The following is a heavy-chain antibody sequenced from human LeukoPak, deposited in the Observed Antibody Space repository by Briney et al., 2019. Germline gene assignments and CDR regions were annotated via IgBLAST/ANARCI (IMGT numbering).Heavy chain of an antibody. V-gene: IGHV3-74*01. J-gene: IGHJ5*02. CDR1: GFTFSSYW. CDR3: ARVDPSPYYDFLLWFDP. Sequence: GGSLRLSCAASGFTFSSYWMHWVRQAPGKGLVWVSRINSDGSSTSYADSVKGRFTISRDNAKNTLYLQMNSLRAEDTAVYYCARVDPSPYYDFLLWFDPWGQGTLLTVSS. CDR2: INSDGSST. D-gene: IGHD3-3*01.